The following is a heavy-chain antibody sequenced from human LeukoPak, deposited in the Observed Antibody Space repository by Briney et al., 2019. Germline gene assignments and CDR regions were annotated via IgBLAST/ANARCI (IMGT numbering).Heavy chain of an antibody. D-gene: IGHD7-27*01. CDR2: IYYSGST. CDR3: ARRHLGIRVFKNYFDY. CDR1: GGSISSGGYY. V-gene: IGHV4-31*03. J-gene: IGHJ4*02. Sequence: SQTLSLTCTVSGGSISSGGYYWSWIRQHPGKGLEWIGYIYYSGSTYYNPSLKSRVTISVDTSKNQFSLKLSSVTAADTAVYYCARRHLGIRVFKNYFDYWGQGTLVTVSS.